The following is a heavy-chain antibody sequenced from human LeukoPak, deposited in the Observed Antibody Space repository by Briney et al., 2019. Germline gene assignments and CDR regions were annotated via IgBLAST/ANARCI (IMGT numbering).Heavy chain of an antibody. CDR3: ARPAIPYYYDSSGYLTGAFDI. V-gene: IGHV5-51*01. J-gene: IGHJ3*02. CDR1: GYSFTSYW. Sequence: GESLKISCKGSGYSFTSYWIGWVRQMPGKGLEWMGIIYPGDSDTRYSPSFQGQVTISADKSISTAYLQWSSLKASATAMYYCARPAIPYYYDSSGYLTGAFDIWGQGTMVTVSS. CDR2: IYPGDSDT. D-gene: IGHD3-22*01.